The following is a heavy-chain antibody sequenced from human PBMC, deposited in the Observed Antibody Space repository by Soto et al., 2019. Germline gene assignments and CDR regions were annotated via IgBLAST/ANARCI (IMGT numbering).Heavy chain of an antibody. CDR2: IIPIFGTA. CDR1: GGTFSRYA. D-gene: IGHD1-1*01. CDR3: ARGPTNPAYYFAY. J-gene: IGHJ4*02. Sequence: QVQLVQSGAEVKKPGSSVKVSCKASGGTFSRYAISWVRQAPGQGLEWMGGIIPIFGTANYAQKFQGSVTITADESTRPAYMELSSLRSEDATMYYCARGPTNPAYYFAYLGQGTLVTVSS. V-gene: IGHV1-69*01.